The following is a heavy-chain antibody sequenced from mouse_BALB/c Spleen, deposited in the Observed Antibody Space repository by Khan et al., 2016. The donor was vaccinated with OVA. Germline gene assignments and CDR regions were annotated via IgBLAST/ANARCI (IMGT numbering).Heavy chain of an antibody. V-gene: IGHV1S137*01. J-gene: IGHJ3*01. Sequence: QVQLQQSGAELVRPGVSVKISCKGSGYTFTDFTMHWVKQRHAKSLEWIGIINTYYGDVTYNQKFKGKATMTVDKSSSTVYMELARLTSEDSAIYYGAKGGSGGRFAYWGQGTLVTVSA. CDR3: AKGGSGGRFAY. D-gene: IGHD1-1*02. CDR1: GYTFTDFT. CDR2: INTYYGDV.